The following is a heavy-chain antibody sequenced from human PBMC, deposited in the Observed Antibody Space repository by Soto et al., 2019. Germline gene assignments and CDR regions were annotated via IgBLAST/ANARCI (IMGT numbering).Heavy chain of an antibody. CDR1: GFTFSNAG. D-gene: IGHD3-3*01. Sequence: PGGSMRLSCAASGFTFSNAGMSWVRQAPGKGLEWVGRIKSKTDGGTTDYAAPVKGRFTISRDDSKNTLYLQMNSLKTEDTAVYYCTTGTTRTPYYYYMDVWGKGTTVTVSS. CDR3: TTGTTRTPYYYYMDV. CDR2: IKSKTDGGTT. J-gene: IGHJ6*03. V-gene: IGHV3-15*01.